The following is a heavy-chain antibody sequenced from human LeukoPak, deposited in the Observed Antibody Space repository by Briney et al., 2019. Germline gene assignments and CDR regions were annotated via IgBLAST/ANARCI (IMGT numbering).Heavy chain of an antibody. D-gene: IGHD3-22*01. J-gene: IGHJ4*02. CDR3: AKDSPDYSDSTGYYPRSYFDY. Sequence: GGSLRLSCTASGFIFRSYAMSWVRQAPGKGLEWVSSISGRGDTTYYTDSVKGRFTILRDNSRNRLFLQMKSLSAEDTAVYYCAKDSPDYSDSTGYYPRSYFDYWGQGSLVTVSS. CDR1: GFIFRSYA. CDR2: ISGRGDTT. V-gene: IGHV3-23*01.